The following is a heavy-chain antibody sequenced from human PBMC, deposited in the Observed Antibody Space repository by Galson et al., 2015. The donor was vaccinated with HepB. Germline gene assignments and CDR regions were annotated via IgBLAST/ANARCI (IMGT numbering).Heavy chain of an antibody. V-gene: IGHV3-64*01. CDR1: GLTFSSSK. CDR3: ARGIYFGSGRYYFDY. CDR2: ISESGAST. Sequence: SLRLSCAASGLTFSSSKMQWVRQAPGKGLEHVSAISESGASTYYANSVKGRFTISRDNSKNTVYLQMGSLRTEDMAVYYCARGIYFGSGRYYFDYWGQGTLVTVSS. J-gene: IGHJ4*02. D-gene: IGHD3-10*01.